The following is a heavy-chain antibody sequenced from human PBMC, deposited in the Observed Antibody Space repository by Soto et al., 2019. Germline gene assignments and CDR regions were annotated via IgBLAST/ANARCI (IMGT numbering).Heavy chain of an antibody. Sequence: GASLKFSCTGAGSSFTSYWNSWVRQLPGKGLGRMGRIDPSDSYTNSSPSLHGHITISATTPITTAYLQSSILTASTTAMYYCASDEYCSSTSCYIGENNWFDPWGQGTLVTVSS. V-gene: IGHV5-10-1*01. CDR2: IDPSDSYT. CDR1: GSSFTSYW. J-gene: IGHJ5*02. CDR3: ASDEYCSSTSCYIGENNWFDP. D-gene: IGHD2-2*02.